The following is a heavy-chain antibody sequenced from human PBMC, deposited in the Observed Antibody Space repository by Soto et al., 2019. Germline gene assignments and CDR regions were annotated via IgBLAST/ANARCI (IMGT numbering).Heavy chain of an antibody. J-gene: IGHJ5*02. Sequence: QVQLVESGGGVVQPGRSLRLSCAASGFTFSSYGMHWVRQAPGKGLEWVAVIWYDGSNKYYADSVKGRFTISRDNSKNTLYLQMNSLRAEDTAVYYCARESRPHGSSWYGDSGDWIDPWGQGTLVTVSS. V-gene: IGHV3-33*01. D-gene: IGHD6-13*01. CDR2: IWYDGSNK. CDR1: GFTFSSYG. CDR3: ARESRPHGSSWYGDSGDWIDP.